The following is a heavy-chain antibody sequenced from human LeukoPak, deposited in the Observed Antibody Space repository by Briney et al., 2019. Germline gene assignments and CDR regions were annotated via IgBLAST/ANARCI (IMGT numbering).Heavy chain of an antibody. CDR1: GFTFSSYE. V-gene: IGHV3-48*03. J-gene: IGHJ3*02. D-gene: IGHD3-22*01. CDR2: ISSGGNIK. Sequence: GGSLRLSCAASGFTFSSYEMNWVRQAPGKGLEWVSFISSGGNIKYYADSVKGRFTISRDNAKKSLYLQMNSLRDEDTAVYYCARLDSSGPDMWGQGTMVTVSS. CDR3: ARLDSSGPDM.